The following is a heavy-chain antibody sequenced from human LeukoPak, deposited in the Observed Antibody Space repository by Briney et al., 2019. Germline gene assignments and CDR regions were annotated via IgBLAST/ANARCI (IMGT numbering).Heavy chain of an antibody. Sequence: SGGSLRLSCAASGFTFSSYAMHWVRQAPGKGLEWVAVISYDGSNKYYADSVKGRFTISIDNSKNTLYLQMNSLRAEDTAVYYCARGIYVFDYWGQGTLVTVSS. J-gene: IGHJ4*02. D-gene: IGHD2/OR15-2a*01. CDR1: GFTFSSYA. CDR3: ARGIYVFDY. CDR2: ISYDGSNK. V-gene: IGHV3-30*04.